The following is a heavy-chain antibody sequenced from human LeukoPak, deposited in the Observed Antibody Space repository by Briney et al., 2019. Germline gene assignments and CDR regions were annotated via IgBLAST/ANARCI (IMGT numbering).Heavy chain of an antibody. J-gene: IGHJ4*02. D-gene: IGHD6-19*01. CDR3: ATQGRDSGGGI. CDR1: GGSFSGYY. CDR2: IYYSGST. V-gene: IGHV4-31*11. Sequence: PSETLSLTCAVYGGSFSGYYWSWIRQHPGKGLEWIGYIYYSGSTYYNPSLKSRVTISVDTSKNQFSLKLSSVTAADTAVYYCATQGRDSGGGIWGQGTLVTVSS.